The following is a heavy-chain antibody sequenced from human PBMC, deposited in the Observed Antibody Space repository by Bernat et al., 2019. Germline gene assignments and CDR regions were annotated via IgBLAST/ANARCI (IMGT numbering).Heavy chain of an antibody. CDR2: IYYSGST. D-gene: IGHD3-22*01. Sequence: QLQLQESGPGLVKPSETLSLTCTVSGGSISSSSYHWGWIRQPPGQGLEGIGRIYYSGSTYYNPSLKSLVTISVDTSKNQFALKLSSVTAADTAVYYCARGTENYYGSSDPYYFDYWGQGTLVTVSS. V-gene: IGHV4-39*01. CDR1: GGSISSSSYH. CDR3: ARGTENYYGSSDPYYFDY. J-gene: IGHJ4*02.